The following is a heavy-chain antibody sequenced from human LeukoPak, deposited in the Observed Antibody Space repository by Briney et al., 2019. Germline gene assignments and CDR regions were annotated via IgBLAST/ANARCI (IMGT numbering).Heavy chain of an antibody. CDR2: IGVGGRPT. J-gene: IGHJ6*02. Sequence: GGSLRLSCAASGFSFSHYSMTWARQASGKGLEWISYIGVGGRPTNYADSVKARFTISRDDAQNSLYLQMNSLRAEDTAVYYCAKNTWKSSDSGRGRMDVWGQGTTVTISS. CDR1: GFSFSHYS. CDR3: AKNTWKSSDSGRGRMDV. V-gene: IGHV3-48*01. D-gene: IGHD3-10*01.